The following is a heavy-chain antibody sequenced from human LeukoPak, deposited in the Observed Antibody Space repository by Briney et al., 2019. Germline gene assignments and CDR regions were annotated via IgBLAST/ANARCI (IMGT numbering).Heavy chain of an antibody. CDR3: ARDGPFDYYDSSGYYYGGLGY. CDR1: GDSITSTYY. D-gene: IGHD3-22*01. J-gene: IGHJ4*02. CDR2: ISHSGNT. Sequence: SETLSLTCNVSGDSITSTYYWGWIRQPPGKGLEWIGSISHSGNTYYNPSLKSRVTISVDTSKNHFSLNLSAVTAADTAVYYCARDGPFDYYDSSGYYYGGLGYWVQGTLVTVSS. V-gene: IGHV4-38-2*02.